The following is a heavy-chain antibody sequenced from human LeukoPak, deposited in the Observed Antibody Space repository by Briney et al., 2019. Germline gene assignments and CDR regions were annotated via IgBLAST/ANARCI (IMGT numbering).Heavy chain of an antibody. J-gene: IGHJ4*02. Sequence: ASVKVSCKASGYIITSYYMHWVRQAPGQGLEWMGIINPSGGSTSYAQKFQGRVTMTRDMSTSTVYMELSSLRSEDTAVYYCARVESWESNISNLDYWGQGTLVTVSS. CDR1: GYIITSYY. CDR3: ARVESWESNISNLDY. CDR2: INPSGGST. D-gene: IGHD2/OR15-2a*01. V-gene: IGHV1-46*01.